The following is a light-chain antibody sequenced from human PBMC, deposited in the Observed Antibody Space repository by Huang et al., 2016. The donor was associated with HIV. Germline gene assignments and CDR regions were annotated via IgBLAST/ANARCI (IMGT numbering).Light chain of an antibody. CDR2: LGS. CDR3: MQALETPT. Sequence: DIVMTQSPLSLPVTPGEPASISCRSSQSLLHDNGYNYLVWYLQQPGQSPPLLIYLGSNRASVVPDRFSSSGSGTDFTLKISRVEAGDVGVYYCMQALETPTFGQGTKLEIK. V-gene: IGKV2-28*01. CDR1: QSLLHDNGYNY. J-gene: IGKJ2*01.